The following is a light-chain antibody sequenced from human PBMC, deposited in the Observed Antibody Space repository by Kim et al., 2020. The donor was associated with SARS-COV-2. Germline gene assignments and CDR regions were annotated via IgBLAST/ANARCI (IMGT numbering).Light chain of an antibody. Sequence: VTIACTGSSSNIGAGYDVHWYQQLPGTAPKLLIYGNNNRPSGVPDRFSGSNSGTSASLAITGLQAEDEADYYCQSYDRSLSGFWVFGGGTQLTVL. CDR3: QSYDRSLSGFWV. V-gene: IGLV1-40*01. J-gene: IGLJ3*02. CDR2: GNN. CDR1: SSNIGAGYD.